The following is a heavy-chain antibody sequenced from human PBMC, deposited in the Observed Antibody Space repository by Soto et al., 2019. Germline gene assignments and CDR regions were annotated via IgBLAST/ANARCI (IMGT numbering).Heavy chain of an antibody. V-gene: IGHV1-2*02. D-gene: IGHD2-15*01. J-gene: IGHJ4*02. Sequence: SVKVSCKTSGYTFTDYYMHWVRQAPGQGFEWVGGINPKSGGPKYVPKFQGRVTVTRDTSTSTAYMELNRLTSDDTAVYYCASEDCRNTNCLKGFDYWGQGTLVTVSS. CDR2: INPKSGGP. CDR1: GYTFTDYY. CDR3: ASEDCRNTNCLKGFDY.